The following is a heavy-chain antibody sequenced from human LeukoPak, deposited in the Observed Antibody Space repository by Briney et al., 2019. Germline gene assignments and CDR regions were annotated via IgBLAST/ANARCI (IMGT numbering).Heavy chain of an antibody. CDR1: GDRFTSYW. V-gene: IGHV5-51*03. Sequence: TPGGSLKISCKGYGDRFTSYWVAWVRQVPGKGLEWMGIIFPGDSDTRYSPSIQGQVTISVDRSISTAYLQWSSLKASDTAIYYCARRPLHSQNWLAPWGQGTLVTVSS. J-gene: IGHJ5*02. CDR3: ARRPLHSQNWLAP. CDR2: IFPGDSDT.